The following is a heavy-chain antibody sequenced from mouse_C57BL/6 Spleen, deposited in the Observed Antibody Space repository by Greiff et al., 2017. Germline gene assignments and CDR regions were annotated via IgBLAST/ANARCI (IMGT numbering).Heavy chain of an antibody. CDR1: GYTFTSYW. CDR2: IDPSASET. D-gene: IGHD2-14*01. CDR3: ARQERRGMDWYFDV. Sequence: QVQLQQPGAELVRPGSSVKLSCKASGYTFTSYWMHWVKQRPIQGLEWIGNIDPSASETHYNQKFKDKATLTVDKSSSTAYMHLSSLTSEDSAVYYCARQERRGMDWYFDVRGTGTTVTVSS. J-gene: IGHJ1*03. V-gene: IGHV1-52*01.